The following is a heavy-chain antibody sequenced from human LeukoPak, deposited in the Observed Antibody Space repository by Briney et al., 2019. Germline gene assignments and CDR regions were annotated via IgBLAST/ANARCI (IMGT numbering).Heavy chain of an antibody. D-gene: IGHD1-14*01. CDR3: ARVNLDPSDY. Sequence: ASVKVSCKASGYAFTGYDMHWVRQAPGQGLGWMGWINPNSGGINYAKKFQGRVTMTRDTSISTAYMELSRLRSDDTAVYYCARVNLDPSDYWGQGTLVTVSS. V-gene: IGHV1-2*02. CDR1: GYAFTGYD. J-gene: IGHJ4*02. CDR2: INPNSGGI.